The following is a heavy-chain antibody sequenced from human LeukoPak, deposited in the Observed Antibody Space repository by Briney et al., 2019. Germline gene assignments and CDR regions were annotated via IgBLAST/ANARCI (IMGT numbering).Heavy chain of an antibody. Sequence: SVTVSCKASGGTFSSYAISWVRQAPGQGLEWMGGIIPIFGTANYAQKFQGRVTITADESTSTAYMELSSLRSEDTAVYYCARQRSQGIAVAGTFGQIYYYYYYMDVWGKGTTVTISS. CDR1: GGTFSSYA. CDR3: ARQRSQGIAVAGTFGQIYYYYYYMDV. J-gene: IGHJ6*03. V-gene: IGHV1-69*13. D-gene: IGHD6-19*01. CDR2: IIPIFGTA.